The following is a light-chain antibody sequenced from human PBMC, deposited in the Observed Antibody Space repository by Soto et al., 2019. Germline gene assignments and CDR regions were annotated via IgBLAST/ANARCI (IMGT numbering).Light chain of an antibody. Sequence: ENVLMQSPDTLSLSPGETATLSCRARHYVSASSLAWYQQKGGQAPRLLVHGASSRPTGTPDRFIGRGSGIDFTLTINRLEPEDFAVYYCQQYGNSPITFGQGTRLEIK. CDR1: HYVSASS. J-gene: IGKJ5*01. CDR2: GAS. CDR3: QQYGNSPIT. V-gene: IGKV3-20*01.